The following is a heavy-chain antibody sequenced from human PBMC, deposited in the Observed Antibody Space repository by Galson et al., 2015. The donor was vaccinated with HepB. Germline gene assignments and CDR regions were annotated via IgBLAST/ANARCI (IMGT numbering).Heavy chain of an antibody. D-gene: IGHD2-2*02. CDR2: ISYNEAEK. Sequence: SLRLSCAASGFTFSSYAMHWVRQAPGKGLEWVAVISYNEAEKLYGDSVRGRFTISRDTSNNTLYLQMNSLRVEDTAVYYCARDSGYTIEWYPRFDPWGQGTQVTVSS. J-gene: IGHJ5*02. CDR3: ARDSGYTIEWYPRFDP. V-gene: IGHV3-30*04. CDR1: GFTFSSYA.